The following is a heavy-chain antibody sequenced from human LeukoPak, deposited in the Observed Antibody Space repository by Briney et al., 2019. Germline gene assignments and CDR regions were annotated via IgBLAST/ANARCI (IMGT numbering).Heavy chain of an antibody. CDR3: AKAPTAMVTLIDY. J-gene: IGHJ4*02. Sequence: PGGSLRLSCAASGFTFSSYAMSWVRQAPGKGLEWASAISGSGGSTYYADSVKGRFTISRDNSKNTLYLQMNSLRAEDTAVYYCAKAPTAMVTLIDYWGQGTLVTVSS. CDR1: GFTFSSYA. V-gene: IGHV3-23*01. CDR2: ISGSGGST. D-gene: IGHD5-18*01.